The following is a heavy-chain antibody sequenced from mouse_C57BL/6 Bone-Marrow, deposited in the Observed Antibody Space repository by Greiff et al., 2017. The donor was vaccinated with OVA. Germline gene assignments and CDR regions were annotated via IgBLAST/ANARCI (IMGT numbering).Heavy chain of an antibody. V-gene: IGHV1-81*01. CDR1: GYTFTSYG. D-gene: IGHD1-1*01. Sequence: VQLVESGAELARPGASVKLSCKASGYTFTSYGISWVKQRTGQGLEWIGEIYPRSGNTYYNEKFKGKATLTADKSSSTAYMELRSLTSEDSAVYCCARGGVYYGSSGWYFDVWGTGTTVTVSS. CDR2: IYPRSGNT. J-gene: IGHJ1*03. CDR3: ARGGVYYGSSGWYFDV.